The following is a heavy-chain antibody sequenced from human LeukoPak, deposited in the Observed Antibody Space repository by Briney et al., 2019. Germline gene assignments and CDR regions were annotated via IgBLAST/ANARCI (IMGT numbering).Heavy chain of an antibody. J-gene: IGHJ4*02. CDR2: IYYSGST. CDR3: ARQRLLWFGDPTPDFFDY. V-gene: IGHV4-39*01. Sequence: PSETLSLTCAVYGGSFSSYYWGWIRQPPGKGLEWIGSIYYSGSTSYNPSLKSRVTVSVDTSKNQFSLKLSSVTAADTAVFYCARQRLLWFGDPTPDFFDYWGQGTLVTVSS. D-gene: IGHD3-10*01. CDR1: GGSFSSYY.